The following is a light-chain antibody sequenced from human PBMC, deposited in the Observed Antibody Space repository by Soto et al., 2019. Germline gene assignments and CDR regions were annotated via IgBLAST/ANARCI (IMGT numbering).Light chain of an antibody. CDR3: QQYYSTPLP. V-gene: IGKV4-1*01. CDR1: QSVLYSSNNKNY. J-gene: IGKJ4*01. Sequence: IVMTQSPDSLAVSLGERATINCKSSQSVLYSSNNKNYLAWYQQKPGQPPKLLIDWASTRESGVPDRFSGSGSGTDFTLTISSLQAEDVAVYYCQQYYSTPLPFGGGTKVEIK. CDR2: WAS.